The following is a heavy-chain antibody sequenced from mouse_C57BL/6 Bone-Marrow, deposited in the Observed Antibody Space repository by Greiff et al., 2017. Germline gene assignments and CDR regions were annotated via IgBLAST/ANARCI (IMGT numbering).Heavy chain of an antibody. Sequence: VQLQQSGPELVKPGASVKISCKASGYTFTDYYMNWVKQSHGKSLEWIGDINPNNGGTSYNQKFKGKATLTVDKSSSTAYMELRSLTSEDSAVYYGARDYGNLYYAMDYWGQGTSVTVSS. CDR2: INPNNGGT. J-gene: IGHJ4*01. CDR1: GYTFTDYY. V-gene: IGHV1-26*01. D-gene: IGHD1-1*01. CDR3: ARDYGNLYYAMDY.